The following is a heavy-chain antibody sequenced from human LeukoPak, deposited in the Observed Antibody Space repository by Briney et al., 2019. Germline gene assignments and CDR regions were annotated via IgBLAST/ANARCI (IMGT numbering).Heavy chain of an antibody. D-gene: IGHD2-2*01. CDR1: GFTFSSYA. J-gene: IGHJ6*02. CDR2: ISVSGGST. V-gene: IGHV3-23*01. CDR3: AKGLVPAARYGMDV. Sequence: PGGSLRLSCAASGFTFSSYAMSWVRQAPGKGLEWVSAISVSGGSTYYADSVKGRFTISRDNSKNTLYLQMNSLRAEDTAVYYCAKGLVPAARYGMDVWGQGTTVTVSS.